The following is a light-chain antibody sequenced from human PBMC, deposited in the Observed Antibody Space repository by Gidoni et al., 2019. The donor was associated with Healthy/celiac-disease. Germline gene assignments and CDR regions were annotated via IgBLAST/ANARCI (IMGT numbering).Light chain of an antibody. J-gene: IGKJ5*01. Sequence: QPAQSPSFLSASLGDRVTITCRASQCISSYLIWYQQKQGKAPKLLIYAASSLQSGVPSRFSGSGSGTDFTLTISSLQPEDFATYYGQQSYSTPGTFGQGTRLEIK. CDR2: AAS. CDR3: QQSYSTPGT. V-gene: IGKV1-39*01. CDR1: QCISSY.